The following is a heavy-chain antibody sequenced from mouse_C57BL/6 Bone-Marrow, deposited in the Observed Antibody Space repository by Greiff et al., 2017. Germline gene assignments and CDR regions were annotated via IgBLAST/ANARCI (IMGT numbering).Heavy chain of an antibody. Sequence: EVQLQQSGPELVKPGDSVKISCKASGYSFTGYFMNWVMQSHGKSLEWIGRINPYNGDTFYNQKFKGKSTVTVDKYSSTAHLALLSLTSEDSAVYYFARYSLYYSNYEECAMYYWGQGTSVTVS. CDR1: GYSFTGYF. CDR2: INPYNGDT. CDR3: ARYSLYYSNYEECAMYY. V-gene: IGHV1-20*01. D-gene: IGHD2-5*01. J-gene: IGHJ4*01.